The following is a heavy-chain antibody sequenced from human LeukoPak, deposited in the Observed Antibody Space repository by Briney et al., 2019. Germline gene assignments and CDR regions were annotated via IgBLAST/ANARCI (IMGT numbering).Heavy chain of an antibody. Sequence: GGSLRLSCAASGFTFSSYSMNWVRQAPGKGLEWVSSISSSSSYIYYADSVKGRFTISRDNSKNTLYLQMNSLRTEDTAVYYCASYGDGDYWGQGTLVTVSS. CDR1: GFTFSSYS. D-gene: IGHD4-17*01. V-gene: IGHV3-21*01. CDR3: ASYGDGDY. J-gene: IGHJ4*02. CDR2: ISSSSSYI.